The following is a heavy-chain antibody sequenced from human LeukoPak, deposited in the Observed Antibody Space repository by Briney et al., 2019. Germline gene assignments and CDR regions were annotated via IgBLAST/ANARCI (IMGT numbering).Heavy chain of an antibody. Sequence: GGSLRLSCAASGFTFRSYAMSWVRQAPGKGLEWVSAISGSGGSTYYADSVKGRFTISRDNSKNTLYLQMNSLRAEDTAVYYCAKYPSESDAFDIWGQGTMVTVSS. J-gene: IGHJ3*02. CDR1: GFTFRSYA. CDR3: AKYPSESDAFDI. V-gene: IGHV3-23*01. CDR2: ISGSGGST.